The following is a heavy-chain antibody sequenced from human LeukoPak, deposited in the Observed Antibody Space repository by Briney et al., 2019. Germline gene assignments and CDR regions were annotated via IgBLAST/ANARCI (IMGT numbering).Heavy chain of an antibody. D-gene: IGHD4-23*01. Sequence: GGSLRLSCAASGFPFSSYAMHWVRQAPGKGLEWVAVISYDGSNKYYADSVKGRFTISRDNSKNTLYLQMNSLRAEDTAVYYCAKQIRGSTTVVTFDYWGQGTLVTVSS. CDR3: AKQIRGSTTVVTFDY. J-gene: IGHJ4*02. CDR2: ISYDGSNK. V-gene: IGHV3-30-3*02. CDR1: GFPFSSYA.